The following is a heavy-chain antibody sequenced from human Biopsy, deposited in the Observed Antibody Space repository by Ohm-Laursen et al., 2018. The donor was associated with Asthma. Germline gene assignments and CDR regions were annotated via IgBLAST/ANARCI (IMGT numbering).Heavy chain of an antibody. Sequence: SETLSLTCSVYGGSISSFYWSWIRQSPEEGLEWMGYVYWTGSTNYNPSLKSRVTMSVDTSKNRIFLELTSVTAADTAIYYCVRAVRNEQWLAPFDYWGQGKPVTVSS. CDR3: VRAVRNEQWLAPFDY. J-gene: IGHJ4*02. CDR1: GGSISSFY. D-gene: IGHD6-19*01. V-gene: IGHV4-59*01. CDR2: VYWTGST.